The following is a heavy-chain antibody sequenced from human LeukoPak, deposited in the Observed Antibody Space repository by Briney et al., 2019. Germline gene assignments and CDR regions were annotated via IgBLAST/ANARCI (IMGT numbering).Heavy chain of an antibody. CDR2: MYSSGSN. D-gene: IGHD1-26*01. V-gene: IGHV4-59*01. Sequence: SETLSLTCTVSGGSIRSYYWSWIRQPPGKGLEWIGYMYSSGSNNYNPSLKSRVTISVDTSKNQFSLKLSSVTAADTAVYYCARSVAGATTFDYWGHGTLVTVSS. J-gene: IGHJ4*01. CDR1: GGSIRSYY. CDR3: ARSVAGATTFDY.